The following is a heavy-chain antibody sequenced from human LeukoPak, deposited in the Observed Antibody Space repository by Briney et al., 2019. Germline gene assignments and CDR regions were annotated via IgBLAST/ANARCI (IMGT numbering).Heavy chain of an antibody. Sequence: PGGSLRLSCAASGFTFSSYSMNWVRQAPGKGLQWVSSITSSGNHIYYADSVKGRFTISRDNAKNSPCLQMNSLRAEDTAVYYCASKLWEPLDFWGQGTLVTVSS. V-gene: IGHV3-21*01. CDR3: ASKLWEPLDF. CDR1: GFTFSSYS. CDR2: ITSSGNHI. D-gene: IGHD1-26*01. J-gene: IGHJ4*02.